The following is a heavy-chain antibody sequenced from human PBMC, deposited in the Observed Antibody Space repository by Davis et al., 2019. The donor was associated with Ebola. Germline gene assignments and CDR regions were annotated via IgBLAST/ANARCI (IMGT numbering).Heavy chain of an antibody. J-gene: IGHJ4*02. CDR1: GFTFSNAW. Sequence: GESLKISCAASGFTFSNAWMSWVRQAPGKGLEWVSAISGSGGSTYYADSVKGRFTISRDNSKNTLYLQMNSLRAEDTAVYYCAKEGGGAPALDYWGQGTLVTVSS. CDR2: ISGSGGST. V-gene: IGHV3-23*01. D-gene: IGHD3-16*01. CDR3: AKEGGGAPALDY.